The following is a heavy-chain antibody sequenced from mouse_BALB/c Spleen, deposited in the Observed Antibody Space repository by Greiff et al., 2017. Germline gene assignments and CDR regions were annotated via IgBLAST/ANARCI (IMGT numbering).Heavy chain of an antibody. D-gene: IGHD2-4*01. J-gene: IGHJ2*01. V-gene: IGHV1-5*01. Sequence: VQLQQSGTVLARPGASVKMSCKASGYTFTSYWMHWVKQRPGQGLEWIGAIYPGNSDTSYNQKFKGKAKLTAVTSTSTAYMELSSLTNEDSAVYYCTKGDDYDAGYYFDYWGQGTTLTVSS. CDR1: GYTFTSYW. CDR3: TKGDDYDAGYYFDY. CDR2: IYPGNSDT.